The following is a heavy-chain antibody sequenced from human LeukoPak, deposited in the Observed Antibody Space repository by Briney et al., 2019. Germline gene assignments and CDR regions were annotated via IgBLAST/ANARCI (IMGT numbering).Heavy chain of an antibody. Sequence: TLSLTCTVSGGSINSGGYYWNWIRQHPGKGHEWIGYIYYTGRTFYNPSLKSRVTMSADTSKNEFSLRLSSVTAADTAVYYCERGYCTTTSCYFPLKGFDPWGQGTLVTVSS. V-gene: IGHV4-31*03. CDR2: IYYTGRT. J-gene: IGHJ5*02. CDR1: GGSINSGGYY. D-gene: IGHD2-2*01. CDR3: ERGYCTTTSCYFPLKGFDP.